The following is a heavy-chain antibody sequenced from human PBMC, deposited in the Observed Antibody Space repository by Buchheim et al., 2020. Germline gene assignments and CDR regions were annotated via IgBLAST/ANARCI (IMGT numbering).Heavy chain of an antibody. J-gene: IGHJ4*02. CDR2: INHSGRT. CDR1: GASFSAYY. D-gene: IGHD7-27*01. V-gene: IGHV4-34*01. CDR3: AAQSTLGRTVADY. Sequence: QVRLQQWGAGLLKPSETLSLTCAVFGASFSAYYWSWIRQPPGKGLEWIGEINHSGRTTYNPSLKSRVPISVDPSKNQFSLKLTSLTAADTAVYYCAAQSTLGRTVADYWGQGTL.